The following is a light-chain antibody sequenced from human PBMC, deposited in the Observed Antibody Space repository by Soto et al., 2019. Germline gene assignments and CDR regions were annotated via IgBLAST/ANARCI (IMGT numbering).Light chain of an antibody. CDR3: QKYNSAPRT. CDR2: AAS. J-gene: IGKJ1*01. CDR1: QGISNY. V-gene: IGKV1-27*01. Sequence: DIQMTQSPSSLSASVGDRVTITCRASQGISNYLAWYQQKPGKVPKLLIYAASTLQSGVTSRFSGSGSRTDFTLSISSLQPEDVATYYCQKYNSAPRTFGEGTKVEI.